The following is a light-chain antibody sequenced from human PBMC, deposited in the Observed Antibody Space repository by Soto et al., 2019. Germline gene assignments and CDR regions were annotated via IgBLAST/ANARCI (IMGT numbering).Light chain of an antibody. CDR1: QYIGRY. V-gene: IGKV1-27*01. CDR2: AAS. CDR3: QKYNSAPYP. J-gene: IGKJ2*01. Sequence: DIQMTQSPSSLSASVGDRVTITCRAGQYIGRYLNWYQQKPGKVPKLLIYAASTLQSGVPSRFSGSGSGTDFTLTISSLLPEDVATYYCQKYNSAPYPFGQGTKLEIK.